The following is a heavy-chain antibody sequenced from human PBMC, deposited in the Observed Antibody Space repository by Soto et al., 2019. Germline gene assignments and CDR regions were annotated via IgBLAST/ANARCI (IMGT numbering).Heavy chain of an antibody. CDR3: AREDESSGYAGTFQH. CDR1: GFTFSSYV. D-gene: IGHD3-22*01. J-gene: IGHJ1*01. Sequence: QVQLVESGGDVVQPGRSLRLSCAASGFTFSSYVFHWVRQIPGKGLEWVGLISHDGNKQYADSVKDRFTISRDNSKNELHLEMNSPRVEDTALYYCAREDESSGYAGTFQHWGQGTLGTVSP. V-gene: IGHV3-30-3*01. CDR2: ISHDGNK.